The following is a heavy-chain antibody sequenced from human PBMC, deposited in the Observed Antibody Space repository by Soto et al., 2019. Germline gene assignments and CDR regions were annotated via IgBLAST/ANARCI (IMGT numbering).Heavy chain of an antibody. J-gene: IGHJ4*02. CDR2: IWYDGSNK. CDR3: ARDQGQLAYFDY. V-gene: IGHV3-33*01. CDR1: GFTFSSYG. D-gene: IGHD6-6*01. Sequence: GGSLRLSCAASGFTFSSYGMHWVRQAPGKGLEWVAVIWYDGSNKYYADSVKGRFTISRDNSKNTLYLQMNSLRAEDTAVYYCARDQGQLAYFDYWGQGTLVTVSS.